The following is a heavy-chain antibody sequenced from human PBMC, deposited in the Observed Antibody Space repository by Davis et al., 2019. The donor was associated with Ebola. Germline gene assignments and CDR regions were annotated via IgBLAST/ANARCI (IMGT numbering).Heavy chain of an antibody. CDR2: ISGSAGNT. Sequence: GESLKISCAASGFTFSRYAMSWVRQAPGKGLEWVSAISGSAGNTYYADSVKGRFTISRDNSMNTLYLQMNSLRAEDTAVYYCAKDDSSSYAILFDYWGQGTLVTVSS. J-gene: IGHJ4*02. CDR1: GFTFSRYA. D-gene: IGHD6-6*01. CDR3: AKDDSSSYAILFDY. V-gene: IGHV3-23*01.